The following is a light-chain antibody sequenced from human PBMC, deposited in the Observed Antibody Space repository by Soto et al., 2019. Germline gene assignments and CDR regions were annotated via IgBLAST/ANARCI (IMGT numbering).Light chain of an antibody. Sequence: EIVMSQSPATLSVSPGERATLSCSASQSVSSSYLAWYQQKPGQAPRLLIFGASTRATGIPARFSGSGSGTEFTLTISSLQPDDFATYYCQQYNSYPLTFGGGT. CDR1: QSVSSSY. CDR3: QQYNSYPLT. CDR2: GAS. J-gene: IGKJ4*01. V-gene: IGKV3-15*01.